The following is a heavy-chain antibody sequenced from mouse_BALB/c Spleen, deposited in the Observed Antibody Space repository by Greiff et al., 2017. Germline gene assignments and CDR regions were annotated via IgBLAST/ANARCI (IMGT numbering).Heavy chain of an antibody. Sequence: EVQGVESGGDLVKPGGSLKLSCAASGFTFSSYGMSWVRQTPDKRLEWVATISSGGSYTYYPDSVKGRFTISRDNAKNTLYLQMSSLKSEDTAMYYCARGDRDFDYWGQGTTLTVSS. CDR3: ARGDRDFDY. D-gene: IGHD3-1*01. CDR2: ISSGGSYT. J-gene: IGHJ2*01. CDR1: GFTFSSYG. V-gene: IGHV5-6*01.